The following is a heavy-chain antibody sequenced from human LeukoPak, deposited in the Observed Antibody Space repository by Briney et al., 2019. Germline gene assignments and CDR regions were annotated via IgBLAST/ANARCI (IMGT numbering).Heavy chain of an antibody. CDR3: AREAAAGTISSVDAFDI. CDR2: IKQDGSEK. Sequence: GGSLRLSCAASGFTFSRYWMSWVRQAPGKGLEWVASIKQDGSEKYYVDSVKGRLTISRDNAKNSLYLQMNSLRAEDTAVYYCAREAAAGTISSVDAFDIWGQGTMVTVSS. V-gene: IGHV3-7*01. D-gene: IGHD6-13*01. J-gene: IGHJ3*02. CDR1: GFTFSRYW.